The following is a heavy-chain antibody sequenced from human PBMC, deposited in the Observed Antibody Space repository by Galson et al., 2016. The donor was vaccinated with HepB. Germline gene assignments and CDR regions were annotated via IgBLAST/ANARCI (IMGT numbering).Heavy chain of an antibody. CDR2: TNTDGSDT. J-gene: IGHJ4*02. CDR1: GFTFSSYW. CDR3: ARDYLTYTGSYLYS. D-gene: IGHD1-26*01. Sequence: LRLSCAASGFTFSSYWMHWVRQVPGKGLVMVARTNTDGSDTGYADSVKGRFTISRDNAKNTLYLQMNTLRAEDTAVYYCARDYLTYTGSYLYSWGQGTLVTFSS. V-gene: IGHV3-74*01.